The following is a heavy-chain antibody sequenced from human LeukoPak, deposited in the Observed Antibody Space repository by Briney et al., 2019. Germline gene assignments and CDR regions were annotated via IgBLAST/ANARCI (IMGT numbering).Heavy chain of an antibody. J-gene: IGHJ4*02. CDR3: AAKEGLTGYLSGSFDY. CDR1: GFTFSNYA. CDR2: ISAGGVDT. D-gene: IGHD3-9*01. V-gene: IGHV3-23*01. Sequence: GGSLRLSCAASGFTFSNYAMTWVRQAPGKGLEWVSAISAGGVDTFYADSVRGRFTIPRDNSKSTLYLLMNTLRAEDTAVYYCAAKEGLTGYLSGSFDYWGQGTLVTVSS.